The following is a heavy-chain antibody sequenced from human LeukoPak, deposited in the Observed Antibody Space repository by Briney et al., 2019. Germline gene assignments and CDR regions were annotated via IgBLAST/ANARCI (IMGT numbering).Heavy chain of an antibody. Sequence: HPGRSLRLSCATSGFTFSNYGMHWVRQAPGKGLERGAVFWAEGTKKYYGDSAKGRFTISRDTSKNTVYLQMNSLRAEDTAVYYCARDIDTSSHYGWFDPWGQGTLVTVSS. J-gene: IGHJ5*02. D-gene: IGHD3-22*01. CDR2: FWAEGTKK. CDR1: GFTFSNYG. V-gene: IGHV3-33*01. CDR3: ARDIDTSSHYGWFDP.